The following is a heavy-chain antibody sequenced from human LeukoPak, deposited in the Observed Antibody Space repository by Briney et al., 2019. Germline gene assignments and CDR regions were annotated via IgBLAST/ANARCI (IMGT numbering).Heavy chain of an antibody. CDR1: GFTFSNYW. Sequence: GGSLRLSCAASGFTFSNYWMSWVRQAPGKGLEWVSSIFPSGGEIHYADSVRGRFTISRDNSKSTLSLQMNSLRAEDTAIYYCATYRQVLLPFESWGQGTLVTVSS. V-gene: IGHV3-23*01. J-gene: IGHJ4*02. CDR3: ATYRQVLLPFES. CDR2: IFPSGGEI. D-gene: IGHD2-8*02.